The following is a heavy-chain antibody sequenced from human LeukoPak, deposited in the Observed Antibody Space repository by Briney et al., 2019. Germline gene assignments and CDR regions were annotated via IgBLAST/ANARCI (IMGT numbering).Heavy chain of an antibody. CDR3: ARQRFGMDV. CDR1: GGSFSGHY. Sequence: PSETLSLTCAVYGGSFSGHYWTWIRQPPGKGLEWIGYIYYSGSTNYNPSLKSRVTISVDTSKNQFSLKLSSVTAADTAVYYCARQRFGMDVWGKGTTVTVSS. J-gene: IGHJ6*04. CDR2: IYYSGST. V-gene: IGHV4-59*08.